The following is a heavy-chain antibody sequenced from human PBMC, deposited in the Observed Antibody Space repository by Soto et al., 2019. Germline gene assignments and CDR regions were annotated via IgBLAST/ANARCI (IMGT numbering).Heavy chain of an antibody. CDR2: TIWNGDII. Sequence: GGSLRLSCAASGFTFDNYGMTWVRQAPGKGLEWVSSTIWNGDIIGYADSVRGRFTISRDNAKKSLYLEMYSLRAEDTAFYYCARVRSPNWFDSWGQGTLVTVSS. CDR3: ARVRSPNWFDS. J-gene: IGHJ5*01. CDR1: GFTFDNYG. D-gene: IGHD1-26*01. V-gene: IGHV3-20*04.